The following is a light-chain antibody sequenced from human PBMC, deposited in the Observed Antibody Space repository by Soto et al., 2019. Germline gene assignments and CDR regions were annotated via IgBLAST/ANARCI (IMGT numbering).Light chain of an antibody. CDR3: QQYNTYPLT. J-gene: IGKJ4*01. Sequence: DIQMTQSASTLSASVGDRVTITCRASQSISTWLAWYQQKPGKAPKLLIYKASSLEGGVPSRFSGSGSGSDFNITISSLQPDDFATYYCQQYNTYPLTFGGGTKVDIK. V-gene: IGKV1-5*03. CDR2: KAS. CDR1: QSISTW.